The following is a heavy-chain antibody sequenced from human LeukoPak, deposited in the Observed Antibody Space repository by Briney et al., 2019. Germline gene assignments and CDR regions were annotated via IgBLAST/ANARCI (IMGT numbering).Heavy chain of an antibody. D-gene: IGHD2-8*01. CDR3: ARDPYDCTNGVCPEDY. V-gene: IGHV3-30*02. CDR1: GFTFSSYG. J-gene: IGHJ4*02. Sequence: GGPLRLSCAASGFTFSSYGMHWVRQAPGKGLEWVAFIRYDGSNKYYADSVKGRFTISRDNSKNTLYLQMNSLRAEDTALYYCARDPYDCTNGVCPEDYWGQGTLVTVSS. CDR2: IRYDGSNK.